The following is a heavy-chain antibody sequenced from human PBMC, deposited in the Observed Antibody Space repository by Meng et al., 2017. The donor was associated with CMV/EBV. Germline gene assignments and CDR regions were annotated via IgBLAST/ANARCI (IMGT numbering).Heavy chain of an antibody. CDR1: GFTFSSYG. CDR2: LRYDGSNK. CDR3: AKVVRDIVVVPAAMGMDV. D-gene: IGHD2-2*01. J-gene: IGHJ6*02. V-gene: IGHV3-30*02. Sequence: GGSLRLSCAASGFTFSSYGMHWVRQAPGKGLEWVAFLRYDGSNKYYADSVKGRFTISRDNSKNTLYLQMNSLRAEDTAVYYCAKVVRDIVVVPAAMGMDVWGQGTTVTVSS.